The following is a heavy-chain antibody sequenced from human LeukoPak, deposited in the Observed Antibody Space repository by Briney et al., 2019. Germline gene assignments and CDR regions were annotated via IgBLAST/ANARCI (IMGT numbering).Heavy chain of an antibody. V-gene: IGHV1-69*04. D-gene: IGHD5-18*01. CDR1: GGTFSSYT. CDR3: ARDGSYGYFDY. CDR2: IIPILGIA. Sequence: SVKVSCKASGGTFSSYTLSWVRQAPGQGLEWMGRIIPILGIANYAQKFQGRVTSTADKSTSTAYMELSSLRSEDTAVYYCARDGSYGYFDYWGQGTLVTVSS. J-gene: IGHJ4*02.